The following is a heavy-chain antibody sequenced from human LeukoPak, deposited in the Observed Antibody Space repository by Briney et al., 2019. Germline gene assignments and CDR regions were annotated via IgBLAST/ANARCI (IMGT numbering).Heavy chain of an antibody. Sequence: SETLSLTCAVYGESFSDYYWSWIRQSPGKGLEWIGEINHSGITNYNPSLKSRVTILVDTSKNQFSLKLSSVTAADTAVYYCARGPRHRQRYCSGGSCYSDRWGFDYWGQGTLVTVSS. CDR1: GESFSDYY. CDR2: INHSGIT. D-gene: IGHD2-15*01. V-gene: IGHV4-34*01. CDR3: ARGPRHRQRYCSGGSCYSDRWGFDY. J-gene: IGHJ4*02.